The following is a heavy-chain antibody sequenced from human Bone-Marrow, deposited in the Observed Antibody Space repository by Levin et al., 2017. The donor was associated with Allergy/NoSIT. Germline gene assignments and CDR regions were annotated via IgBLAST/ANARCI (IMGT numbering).Heavy chain of an antibody. CDR2: IKPDGGDT. D-gene: IGHD3/OR15-3a*01. V-gene: IGHV3-7*01. CDR1: GFTFSTYW. CDR3: ARGRLDSQYNWVDP. Sequence: PGGSLRLSCAASGFTFSTYWMNWVRQAPGKGLEWVANIKPDGGDTFYVDSVKGRFTISRDNAKNSLYLQMNSLRAEDTAVYYCARGRLDSQYNWVDPRGQGILVTVSS. J-gene: IGHJ5*02.